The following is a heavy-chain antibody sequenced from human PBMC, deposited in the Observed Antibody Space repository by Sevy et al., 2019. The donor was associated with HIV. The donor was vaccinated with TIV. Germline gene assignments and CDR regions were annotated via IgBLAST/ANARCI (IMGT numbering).Heavy chain of an antibody. CDR3: ATDNFLPLMVSMVRGALSFYFDY. CDR2: IWYDGSNK. D-gene: IGHD3-10*01. Sequence: GGSLRLSCEASGFTFSDYGMHWVRQAPGKGLEWVAVIWYDGSNKYYADSVKGRFTISRDNSKNTLYLQMNSLRAEVTAVYYCATDNFLPLMVSMVRGALSFYFDYWGQGTLVTVSS. CDR1: GFTFSDYG. J-gene: IGHJ4*02. V-gene: IGHV3-33*01.